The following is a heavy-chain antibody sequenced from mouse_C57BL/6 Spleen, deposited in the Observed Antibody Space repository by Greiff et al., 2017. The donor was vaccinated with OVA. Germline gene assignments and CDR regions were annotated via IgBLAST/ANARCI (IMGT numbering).Heavy chain of an antibody. CDR1: GFSLTSYG. CDR2: IWRGGST. Sequence: QVQLQQSGPGLVQPSQSLSITCTVSGFSLTSYGVHWVRQSPGKGLEWLGVIWRGGSTDYNAAFMSRLSITKDNSKSQVFFKMNSLQADDTAIYYCAKEGGYDGAGFAYWGQGTLVTVSA. CDR3: AKEGGYDGAGFAY. J-gene: IGHJ3*01. D-gene: IGHD2-2*01. V-gene: IGHV2-5*01.